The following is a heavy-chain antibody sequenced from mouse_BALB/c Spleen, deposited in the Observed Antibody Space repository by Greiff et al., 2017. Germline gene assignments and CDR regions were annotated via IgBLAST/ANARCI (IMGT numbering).Heavy chain of an antibody. CDR1: GSTFTSYD. D-gene: IGHD1-1*01. V-gene: IGHV1-85*01. J-gene: IGHJ4*01. CDR3: ARRGGSSYYYAMDD. CDR2: IFPGDGST. Sequence: QVQLQQSGAELVKPGASVKLSCKASGSTFTSYDINWVRQRPEPGLEWIGWIFPGDGSTKYNEKFKGKATRTTNKSYSTAYMQLSRRTSEDSAVFFFARRGGSSYYYAMDDWGQGTSVTVSS.